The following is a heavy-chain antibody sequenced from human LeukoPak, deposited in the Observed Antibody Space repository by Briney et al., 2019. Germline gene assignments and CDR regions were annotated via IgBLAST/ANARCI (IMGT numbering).Heavy chain of an antibody. V-gene: IGHV3-7*01. J-gene: IGHJ5*02. D-gene: IGHD5-24*01. CDR1: GFTFSSYW. CDR3: ARGVEMATIPNWFDP. Sequence: PGGSLRLSCAASGFTFSSYWMNWARQAPGKGLEWVASINHNGNVNYYVDSEKGRFTISRDNAKNSLYLQMNSLRAEDTAVYYCARGVEMATIPNWFDPWGQGTLVTVSS. CDR2: INHNGNVN.